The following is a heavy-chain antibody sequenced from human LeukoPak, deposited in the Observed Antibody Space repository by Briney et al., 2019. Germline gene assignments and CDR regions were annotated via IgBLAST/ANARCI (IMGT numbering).Heavy chain of an antibody. CDR1: GFTFSSYG. V-gene: IGHV3-33*01. Sequence: GSLRLSCAASGFTFSSYGIHWVRQAPGKGLEWVAVIWYDGSNKYYADSVKGRFTISRDNSKNTLYLQMNSLRAEDTAVYFCSNGIYSTSYWGQGTPVIVSS. CDR3: SNGIYSTSY. CDR2: IWYDGSNK. J-gene: IGHJ4*02. D-gene: IGHD6-6*01.